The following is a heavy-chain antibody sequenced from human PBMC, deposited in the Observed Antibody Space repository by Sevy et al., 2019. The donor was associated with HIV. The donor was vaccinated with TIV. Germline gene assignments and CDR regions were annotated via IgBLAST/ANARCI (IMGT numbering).Heavy chain of an antibody. CDR3: ARDQSGVAGVYYYYGMDV. D-gene: IGHD6-19*01. CDR1: GFTFSSYW. Sequence: GGSLRLSCAASGFTFSSYWMSWVRQAPGKGLEWVANIKQDGSDKYHVDSVKGRFSISRDNARNSLYLQMNSLRAEDTAVYYCARDQSGVAGVYYYYGMDVWGQGTTVTVSS. J-gene: IGHJ6*02. CDR2: IKQDGSDK. V-gene: IGHV3-7*01.